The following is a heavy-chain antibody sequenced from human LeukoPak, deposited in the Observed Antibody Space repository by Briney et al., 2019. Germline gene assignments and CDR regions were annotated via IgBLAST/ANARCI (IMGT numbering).Heavy chain of an antibody. CDR2: IYTSGST. CDR3: AREKLLTGYYKRGWFDP. CDR1: GGSISSYY. J-gene: IGHJ5*02. Sequence: SETLSLTCTVSGGSISSYYWSWIRQPAGKGLEWIGRIYTSGSTNYNPSLKSRVTMSVDTSKNQFSLKLSSVTAADTAVYYCAREKLLTGYYKRGWFDPWGQGTLVTVSS. V-gene: IGHV4-4*07. D-gene: IGHD3-9*01.